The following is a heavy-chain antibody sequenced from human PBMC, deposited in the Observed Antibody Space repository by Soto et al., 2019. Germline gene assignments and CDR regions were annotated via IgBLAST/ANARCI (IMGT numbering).Heavy chain of an antibody. D-gene: IGHD2-21*02. J-gene: IGHJ4*02. CDR3: ARDYGGNSGLIDY. CDR1: GGSVSSGSYY. Sequence: SETLSLTCTVSGGSVSSGSYYWSWIRQPPGKGLEWIGYIYYSGRTNYNPSLKSRVTISVDTSKNQFSLKLSSVTAADTAVYYCARDYGGNSGLIDYWGQGTLVTVSS. V-gene: IGHV4-61*01. CDR2: IYYSGRT.